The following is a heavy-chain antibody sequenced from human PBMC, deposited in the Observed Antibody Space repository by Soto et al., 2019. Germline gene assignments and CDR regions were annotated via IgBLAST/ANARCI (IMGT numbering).Heavy chain of an antibody. CDR3: ARDRFTNFDWLLYYFDY. D-gene: IGHD3-9*01. V-gene: IGHV3-7*01. J-gene: IGHJ4*02. Sequence: PGGSLTHSCAASGISFSGYWMSWVRRAPGKGLEWVANIKQDGSEKYYVDSVKGRFTISRDNAKNSLYLQMNSLRAEDTAVYYCARDRFTNFDWLLYYFDYWGQGTLVTVSS. CDR1: GISFSGYW. CDR2: IKQDGSEK.